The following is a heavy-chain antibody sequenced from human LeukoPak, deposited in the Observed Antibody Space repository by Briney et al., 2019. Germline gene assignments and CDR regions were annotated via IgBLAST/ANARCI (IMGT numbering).Heavy chain of an antibody. CDR3: AKGGYSSTLAAFDI. D-gene: IGHD6-13*01. CDR1: GFTFSSYG. CDR2: ISGSGGST. J-gene: IGHJ3*02. V-gene: IGHV3-23*01. Sequence: GGSLRLSCAASGFTFSSYGLSWVRQAPGKGLEWVSAISGSGGSTYYADSVKGRFTISRDNSKNTLYLQTNSLRAEDTAVYYCAKGGYSSTLAAFDIWGQGTMVTVSS.